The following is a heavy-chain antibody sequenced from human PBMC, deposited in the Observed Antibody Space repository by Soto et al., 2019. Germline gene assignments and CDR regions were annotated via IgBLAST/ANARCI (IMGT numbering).Heavy chain of an antibody. CDR1: GFTFDLNG. J-gene: IGHJ6*02. CDR2: KSYDGSDK. V-gene: IGHV3-30-3*01. D-gene: IGHD3-10*01. CDR3: ARDRGAGRENYFGMDV. Sequence: QMQLVESGGGVVQPGRSLRLSCVASGFTFDLNGLHWVRQPPAKGLEWGTVKSYDGSDKYYADSLKGRVTVSRDNSKNTLYLHMDSLRTEDTAIYYCARDRGAGRENYFGMDVWGQGTTVTVSS.